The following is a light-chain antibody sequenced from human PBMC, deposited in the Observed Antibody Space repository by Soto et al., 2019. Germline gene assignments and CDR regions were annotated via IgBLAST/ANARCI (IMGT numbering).Light chain of an antibody. CDR1: QSISSN. CDR2: GAS. CDR3: QQYNQWPGT. J-gene: IGKJ1*01. Sequence: IVLTQSPATLSVSPGESATLSCRASQSISSNLAWYQQKPGQSPRLLIYGASSRATGVPVRFSGSGSGVACTLTISGLQSEDVAVYHCQQYNQWPGTFGQGTKVDIK. V-gene: IGKV3-15*01.